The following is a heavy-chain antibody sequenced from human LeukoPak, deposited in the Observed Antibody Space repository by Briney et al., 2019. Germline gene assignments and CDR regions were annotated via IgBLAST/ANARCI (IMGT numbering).Heavy chain of an antibody. D-gene: IGHD2-2*01. J-gene: IGHJ6*02. CDR1: GYTFTSYD. Sequence: ASVKVSCKASGYTFTSYDINWVRQATGQGLEWMGWMNPNSGNTGYAQKFQGRVTMTRNTSISTAYIELSSLRSEDTAVYYCARDNLGYCSSTSCTYGMDVWGQGTTVTVSS. CDR2: MNPNSGNT. V-gene: IGHV1-8*01. CDR3: ARDNLGYCSSTSCTYGMDV.